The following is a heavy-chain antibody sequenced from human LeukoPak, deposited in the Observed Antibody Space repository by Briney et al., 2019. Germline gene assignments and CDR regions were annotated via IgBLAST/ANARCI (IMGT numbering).Heavy chain of an antibody. Sequence: PSETLSLTCSISGDSTTNYYYTWIRQSPGKGLEWLAYVYKSGRIDYNASLRSRLTVSIDRSKTQVSLRLRSVTAADTAVYYCASGKNYYDDSASVNRASRTAFDIWAQGTTVIVSS. CDR3: ASGKNYYDDSASVNRASRTAFDI. CDR1: GDSTTNYY. CDR2: VYKSGRI. V-gene: IGHV4-59*01. J-gene: IGHJ3*02. D-gene: IGHD3-16*01.